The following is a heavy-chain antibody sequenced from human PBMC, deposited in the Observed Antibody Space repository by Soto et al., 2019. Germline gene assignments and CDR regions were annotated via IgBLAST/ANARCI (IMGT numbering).Heavy chain of an antibody. CDR1: GFTFSSYA. D-gene: IGHD3-10*01. Sequence: GGSLRLSCAASGFTFSSYAMSWVRQAPGKGLEWVSAISGSGGSTYYADSVKGRFTISRDNSKNTLYLQMNSLRAEDTAVYYCAKASGYYGSGSYYNYWGQGTLVTVSS. CDR3: AKASGYYGSGSYYNY. V-gene: IGHV3-23*01. J-gene: IGHJ4*02. CDR2: ISGSGGST.